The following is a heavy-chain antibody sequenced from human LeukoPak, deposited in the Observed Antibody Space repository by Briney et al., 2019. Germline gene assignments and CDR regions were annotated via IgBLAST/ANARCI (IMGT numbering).Heavy chain of an antibody. Sequence: SETLSLPCTVSGGSISSYYWRWLRQPAGKGLEWIGRIYTSGSTNYHPSLKSRVTMSVDTSKNQFSLKLSSVTAADTAVYYCARDLRKWELPDARWFDPWGQGTLVTVSS. CDR2: IYTSGST. V-gene: IGHV4-4*07. D-gene: IGHD1-26*01. CDR1: GGSISSYY. CDR3: ARDLRKWELPDARWFDP. J-gene: IGHJ5*02.